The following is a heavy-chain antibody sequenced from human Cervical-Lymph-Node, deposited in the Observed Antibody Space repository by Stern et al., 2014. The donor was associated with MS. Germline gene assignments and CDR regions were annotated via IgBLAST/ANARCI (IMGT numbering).Heavy chain of an antibody. J-gene: IGHJ4*02. CDR3: ARDSRHYDASYYFDS. D-gene: IGHD3-16*01. V-gene: IGHV1-69*01. CDR2: VIPIFGTA. CDR1: GGTFSSYA. Sequence: QVQLGQSGAEVKKPGSSVKVSCKASGGTFSSYAINWVRQAPGQGPEWIGGVIPIFGTANYAQKFQGRVTITADESTSTAYMELSSLRSEDTAVYYCARDSRHYDASYYFDSWGQGTLVTVSS.